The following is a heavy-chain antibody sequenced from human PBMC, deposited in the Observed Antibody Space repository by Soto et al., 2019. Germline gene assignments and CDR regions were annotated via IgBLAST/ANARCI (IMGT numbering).Heavy chain of an antibody. Sequence: SETLSLTCAVYGGSFSGYYWSWIRQPPGKGLEWIGEINHSGSTNYNPSLKSRVTISVDTSKNQFSLKLSSVTAADTAVYYCASLLVVVAATTRGGFDPWGQGTLVTVS. J-gene: IGHJ5*02. CDR2: INHSGST. CDR3: ASLLVVVAATTRGGFDP. CDR1: GGSFSGYY. V-gene: IGHV4-34*01. D-gene: IGHD2-15*01.